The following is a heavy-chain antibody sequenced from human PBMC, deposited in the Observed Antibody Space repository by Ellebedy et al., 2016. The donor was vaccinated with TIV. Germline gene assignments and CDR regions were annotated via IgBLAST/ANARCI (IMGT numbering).Heavy chain of an antibody. V-gene: IGHV3-21*01. CDR2: ISSSSSYI. CDR1: GFTFSSYS. CDR3: ARFDDYGDVHFDY. Sequence: GESLKISCAASGFTFSSYSMNWVRQAPGQGLEWVSSISSSSSYIYYADSVKGRFTISRDNAKNSLYLQMNSLRDEDTAVYYCARFDDYGDVHFDYWGQGTLVTVSS. D-gene: IGHD4-17*01. J-gene: IGHJ4*02.